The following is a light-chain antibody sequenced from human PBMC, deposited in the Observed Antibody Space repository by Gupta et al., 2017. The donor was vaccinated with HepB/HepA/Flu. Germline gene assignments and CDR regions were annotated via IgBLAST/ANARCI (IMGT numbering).Light chain of an antibody. J-gene: IGKJ2*02. CDR3: QQYNSYPCN. Sequence: IHMTNSPSTLSASVGDRVTITCRASQSISTWLAWYHQKPGKDPNLLIYKASSLESGVPSRFSGSGSGTEFTLTISSLQPDDFATYYCQQYNSYPCNFGQGTKLEIK. CDR1: QSISTW. V-gene: IGKV1-5*03. CDR2: KAS.